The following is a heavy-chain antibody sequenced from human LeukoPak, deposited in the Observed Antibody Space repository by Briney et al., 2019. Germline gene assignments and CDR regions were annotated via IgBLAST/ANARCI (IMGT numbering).Heavy chain of an antibody. Sequence: GGSLRLSCAASGFTFSTYWMTWVRQAPGKGLEWVANIKQDGSEKYYVDSVKGRFTISRDNAKNSLYLQMNSLRAEDTAMYYCARDSAGNDYWGQGTLVTVSS. J-gene: IGHJ4*02. D-gene: IGHD6-13*01. CDR2: IKQDGSEK. CDR1: GFTFSTYW. V-gene: IGHV3-7*01. CDR3: ARDSAGNDY.